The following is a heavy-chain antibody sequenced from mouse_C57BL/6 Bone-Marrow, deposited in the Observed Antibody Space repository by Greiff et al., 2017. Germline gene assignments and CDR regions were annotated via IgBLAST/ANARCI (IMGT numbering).Heavy chain of an antibody. CDR2: ISSGGSHT. CDR3: ARGGGYWFAY. Sequence: EVKLQESGGDLVKPGGSLKLSCAASGFTFSSYGMSWVRQTPDKRLEWVATISSGGSHTYYPDSVKGRVTISRDNDKNTRYLQMSSLKSEDTAMYDCARGGGYWFAYWGQGTLVTVSA. D-gene: IGHD1-1*02. V-gene: IGHV5-6*02. J-gene: IGHJ3*01. CDR1: GFTFSSYG.